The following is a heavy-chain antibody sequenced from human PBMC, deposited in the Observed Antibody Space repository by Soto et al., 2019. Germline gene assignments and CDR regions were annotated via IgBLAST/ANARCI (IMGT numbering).Heavy chain of an antibody. CDR1: GGTFSSYA. Sequence: QVQLVQSGAEVKKSGSSVKVSCKASGGTFSSYAISWVRQAPGQGLEWMGGIIPIFGTANYAQKFQGRVTITADESTSTAYMELSSLRSEDTAVYYCAITRDCGGDCYSWYFDLWGRGTLVTVSS. CDR3: AITRDCGGDCYSWYFDL. V-gene: IGHV1-69*01. D-gene: IGHD2-21*02. J-gene: IGHJ2*01. CDR2: IIPIFGTA.